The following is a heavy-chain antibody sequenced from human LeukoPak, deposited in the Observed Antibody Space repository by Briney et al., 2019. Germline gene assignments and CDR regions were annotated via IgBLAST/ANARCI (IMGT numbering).Heavy chain of an antibody. CDR2: IYSGGAT. J-gene: IGHJ6*02. CDR1: GFTVSSNF. V-gene: IGHV3-66*04. D-gene: IGHD3-22*01. CDR3: ARHDSSGYPGRLHGMVV. Sequence: GGSLRLSCAAFGFTVSSNFMSWVRQAPGKGLEWVSVIYSGGATYYADSVKGRFTISRDNSKNTLYLQLSSLRAEDTAVYYCARHDSSGYPGRLHGMVVWGQGTTVTASS.